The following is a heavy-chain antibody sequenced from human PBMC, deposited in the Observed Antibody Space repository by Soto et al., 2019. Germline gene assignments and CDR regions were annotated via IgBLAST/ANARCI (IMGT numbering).Heavy chain of an antibody. CDR2: ISISGSNI. CDR1: GLTFNDYY. J-gene: IGHJ4*02. V-gene: IGHV3-11*01. CDR3: ARGWRYDFWSGYFEF. D-gene: IGHD3-3*01. Sequence: VQLVESGGGLVKPGGSLRLSCAASGLTFNDYYMTWIRQAPGKGLEWISYISISGSNIHYADSVKGRFTISRDNAKKSLYLQRDSLRAEDTAVYFCARGWRYDFWSGYFEFWGQGALVTVSS.